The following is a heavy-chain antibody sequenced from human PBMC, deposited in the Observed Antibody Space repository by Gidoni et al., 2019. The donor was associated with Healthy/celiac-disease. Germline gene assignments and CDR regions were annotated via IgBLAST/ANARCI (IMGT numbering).Heavy chain of an antibody. CDR2: IYYSGST. J-gene: IGHJ4*02. Sequence: QVQLQESGPGLVKPSQTLSLTCPVSGGSISSGGYYCTWIRQHPGKGLEWIGYIYYSGSTYYNPSLKSRVTISVDTSKNQFSLKLSSVTAADTAVYYCAREKARGYSGYLFFDYWGQGTLVTVSS. V-gene: IGHV4-31*03. D-gene: IGHD5-12*01. CDR1: GGSISSGGYY. CDR3: AREKARGYSGYLFFDY.